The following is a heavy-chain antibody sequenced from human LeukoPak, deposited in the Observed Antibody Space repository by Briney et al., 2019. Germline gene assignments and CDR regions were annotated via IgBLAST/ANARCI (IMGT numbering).Heavy chain of an antibody. V-gene: IGHV5-51*01. CDR3: ARGAAGTTPDYYYFGLDV. Sequence: GESPKISCKDSGYRFTDYWIGWVRQMPGKGLEWMGIIYPGDSDTRYSPSFQGQVTISADKSINTAHLQWSSLKASDTAMYYCARGAAGTTPDYYYFGLDVWGQGTTVRVSS. CDR2: IYPGDSDT. CDR1: GYRFTDYW. J-gene: IGHJ6*02. D-gene: IGHD1-7*01.